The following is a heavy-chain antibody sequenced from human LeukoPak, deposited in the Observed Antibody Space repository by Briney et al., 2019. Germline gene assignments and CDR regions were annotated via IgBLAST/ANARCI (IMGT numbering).Heavy chain of an antibody. CDR3: AKAHSTSYSLYYYYYGMDV. CDR1: GFTFSSYG. CDR2: ISYDGSNK. Sequence: PGGSLRLSCAASGFTFSSYGMHWVRQAPGKGLEWVAVISYDGSNKYYADSVKGRFTISRDNSKNTLYLQMNSLRAEDTAVYYCAKAHSTSYSLYYYYYGMDVWGQGTTVTVSS. D-gene: IGHD2-2*01. J-gene: IGHJ6*02. V-gene: IGHV3-30*18.